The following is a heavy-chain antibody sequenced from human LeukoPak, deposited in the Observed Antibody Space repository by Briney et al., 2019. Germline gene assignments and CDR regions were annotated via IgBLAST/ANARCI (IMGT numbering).Heavy chain of an antibody. J-gene: IGHJ3*02. Sequence: GGSLRLSCAASGFTFSSYAMHWVRQAPGKGLEWVAVISYDGSNKYYADSVKGRFTISRDNSKNTLYLQMNSLRAEDTAVYYCARDRGGTTGMYAFDIWGQGTMVTVSS. V-gene: IGHV3-30-3*01. CDR1: GFTFSSYA. CDR2: ISYDGSNK. CDR3: ARDRGGTTGMYAFDI. D-gene: IGHD1-1*01.